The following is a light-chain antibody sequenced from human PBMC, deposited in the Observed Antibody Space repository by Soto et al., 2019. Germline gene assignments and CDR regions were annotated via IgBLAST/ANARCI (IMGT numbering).Light chain of an antibody. V-gene: IGLV2-11*01. CDR2: DVS. Sequence: QSALTQPRSVSGSPGQSVTISCTGTSSDVGGYNYVSWYQQYSGKAPKVMIYDVSKRPSGVPDRFSGSKSGNTVSLTISGLQAEDEADYYCCSYAASNTFVFGTGTKLTVL. CDR1: SSDVGGYNY. J-gene: IGLJ1*01. CDR3: CSYAASNTFV.